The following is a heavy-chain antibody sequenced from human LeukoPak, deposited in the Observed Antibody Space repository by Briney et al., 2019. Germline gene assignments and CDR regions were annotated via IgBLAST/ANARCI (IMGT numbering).Heavy chain of an antibody. V-gene: IGHV4-34*01. CDR3: AKREDENDFWSGSQARWFDP. D-gene: IGHD3-3*01. J-gene: IGHJ5*02. CDR1: GGSFSGYY. CDR2: IYYSGST. Sequence: PSETLSLTCAVYGGSFSGYYWSWIRQPPGKGLEWIGSIYYSGSTYYNPSLKSRVTISVDTSKNQFSLKLSSVTAADTAVYYCAKREDENDFWSGSQARWFDPWGQGTLVTVSS.